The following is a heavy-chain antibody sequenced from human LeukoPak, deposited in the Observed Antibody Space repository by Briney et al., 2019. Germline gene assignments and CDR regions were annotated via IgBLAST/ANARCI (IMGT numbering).Heavy chain of an antibody. J-gene: IGHJ4*02. CDR2: ISSGSGTI. D-gene: IGHD3-10*01. V-gene: IGHV3-48*02. Sequence: GGSLRLSCAASGFPFTDFSMDWVRQAPGKGLEWLSYISSGSGTISYADSVKGRFTISRDNAKNSVYLQMNSLRDEDTAVYYCARGGNIDYWGQGTLVPVSS. CDR3: ARGGNIDY. CDR1: GFPFTDFS.